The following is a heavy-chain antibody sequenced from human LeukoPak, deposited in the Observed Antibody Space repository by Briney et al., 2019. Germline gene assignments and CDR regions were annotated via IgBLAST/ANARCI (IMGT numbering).Heavy chain of an antibody. J-gene: IGHJ5*02. CDR2: IYHSGST. CDR3: ARLRFWRVDNWFDP. D-gene: IGHD3-3*01. CDR1: GGSFSGYY. V-gene: IGHV4-34*01. Sequence: SETLSLTCAVYGGSFSGYYWSWIRQPPGKGLEWIGEIYHSGSTNYKPSLKSRVTISVDKSKNQFSLKLSSVTAADTAVYYCARLRFWRVDNWFDPWGQGTLVTVSS.